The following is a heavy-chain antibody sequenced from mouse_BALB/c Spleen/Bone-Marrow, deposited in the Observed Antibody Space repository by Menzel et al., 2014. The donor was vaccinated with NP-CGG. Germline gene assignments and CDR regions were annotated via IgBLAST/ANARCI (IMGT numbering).Heavy chain of an antibody. CDR1: GFNIKDTY. Sequence: EVQLQQSGAELVKPGASVKLSCTASGFNIKDTYMHWVKQRPEQGLEWIGRIDPANGNTKYDPKFQGKATITADTSSNTAYLQLSSLTSEDAAVYYCARDSPYAMDYWGQGTSVTVSS. V-gene: IGHV14-3*02. J-gene: IGHJ4*01. CDR3: ARDSPYAMDY. CDR2: IDPANGNT.